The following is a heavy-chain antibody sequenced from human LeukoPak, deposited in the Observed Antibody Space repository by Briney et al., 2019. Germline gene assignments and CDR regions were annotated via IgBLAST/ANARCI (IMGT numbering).Heavy chain of an antibody. J-gene: IGHJ5*02. Sequence: SETLSLTCTVSGGSISSYYWSWIRQPPGKGLEWIGYIYYSGSTNYNPSLKSRVTISVDTSKNQFSLKLSSVTAADTAVYYCARDPGYYGSGSYSGDNWFDPWGQGTLVTVSS. CDR3: ARDPGYYGSGSYSGDNWFDP. CDR1: GGSISSYY. V-gene: IGHV4-59*01. CDR2: IYYSGST. D-gene: IGHD3-10*01.